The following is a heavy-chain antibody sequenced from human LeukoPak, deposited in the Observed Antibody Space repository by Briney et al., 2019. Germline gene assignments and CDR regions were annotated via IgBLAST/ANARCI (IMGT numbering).Heavy chain of an antibody. V-gene: IGHV4-30-2*01. CDR1: GGSISSGDYS. Sequence: SETLSLTCAVSGGSISSGDYSWSWIRQPPGKGLEWIGYIYHSGSTYYNPSLKSRVTISVDRSKNQFSLKLSSVTAADTAVYYCASRYCSGGSCYPGVFDYWGQGTLVTVSS. J-gene: IGHJ4*02. CDR3: ASRYCSGGSCYPGVFDY. D-gene: IGHD2-15*01. CDR2: IYHSGST.